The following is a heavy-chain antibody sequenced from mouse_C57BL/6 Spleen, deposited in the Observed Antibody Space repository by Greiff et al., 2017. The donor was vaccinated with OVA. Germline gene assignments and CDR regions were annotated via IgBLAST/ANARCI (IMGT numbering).Heavy chain of an antibody. Sequence: EVKFVESGGGLVQPGGSMKLSCAASGFTFSDAWMDWVRQSPEKGLEWVADIRHKANNHATYYAESVQVRFTISRDDSKSSVYRQMNSLRAEDTGSYYCTGLREDAMDYWGQGTSVTVSS. J-gene: IGHJ4*01. V-gene: IGHV6-6*01. CDR2: IRHKANNHAT. CDR3: TGLREDAMDY. D-gene: IGHD2-12*01. CDR1: GFTFSDAW.